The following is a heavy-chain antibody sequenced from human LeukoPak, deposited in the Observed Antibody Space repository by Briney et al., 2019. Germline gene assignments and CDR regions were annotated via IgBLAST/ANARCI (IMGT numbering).Heavy chain of an antibody. Sequence: GGSLRLYCAASGFSFSSYGMHWVRQAPGKGLEWVAVIWHDGSAEFYVDSVKGRFSISRDDSKNTLYLQMNSLRVEDTALYYCAKDNRGGWSGYFDNWGQGTLVTVSS. CDR3: AKDNRGGWSGYFDN. J-gene: IGHJ4*02. CDR2: IWHDGSAE. CDR1: GFSFSSYG. V-gene: IGHV3-33*06. D-gene: IGHD6-19*01.